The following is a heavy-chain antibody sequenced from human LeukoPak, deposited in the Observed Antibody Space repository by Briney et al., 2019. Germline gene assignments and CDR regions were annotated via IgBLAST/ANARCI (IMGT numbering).Heavy chain of an antibody. CDR1: GFTFSSYS. V-gene: IGHV3-48*04. CDR3: ASPGEYYDILYGMDV. D-gene: IGHD3-9*01. CDR2: ISSSSTI. Sequence: GGSLRLSCAASGFTFSSYSMNWVRQAPGKGLEWVSYISSSSTIYYADSVKGRFTISRDNAKNSLYLQMNSLRAEDTAVYYCASPGEYYDILYGMDVWGQGTTVTVSS. J-gene: IGHJ6*02.